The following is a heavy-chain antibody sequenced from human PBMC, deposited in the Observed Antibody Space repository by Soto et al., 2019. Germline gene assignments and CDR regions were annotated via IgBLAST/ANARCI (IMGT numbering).Heavy chain of an antibody. CDR2: IYYSGST. CDR3: ARDPPFYYGSGSYHDAFDI. V-gene: IGHV4-31*03. Sequence: PSETLSLTCTVSGGSISSGGYYWSWIRQHPGKGLEWIGYIYYSGSTYYNPSLKSRVTISVDTSKNQFSLKLSSVTAADTAVYYCARDPPFYYGSGSYHDAFDIWGQGTMVTVSS. D-gene: IGHD3-10*01. J-gene: IGHJ3*02. CDR1: GGSISSGGYY.